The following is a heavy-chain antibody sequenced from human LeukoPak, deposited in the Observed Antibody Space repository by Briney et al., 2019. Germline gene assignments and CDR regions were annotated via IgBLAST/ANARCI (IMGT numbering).Heavy chain of an antibody. CDR1: GFTVCRNY. J-gene: IGHJ6*02. Sequence: GGSLRLSCAASGFTVCRNYMRWVRQAPGRGVEGVSVIYSGGSTYYADSVKGRFTISRDNSKNTLSLQTTSLRAEDTAVYYFARDRRDYYYYYGMDVWGQGTTVTVSS. CDR2: IYSGGST. V-gene: IGHV3-53*01. CDR3: ARDRRDYYYYYGMDV.